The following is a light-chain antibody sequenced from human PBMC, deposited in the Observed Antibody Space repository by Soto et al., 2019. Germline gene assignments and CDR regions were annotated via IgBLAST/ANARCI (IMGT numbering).Light chain of an antibody. J-gene: IGKJ2*01. CDR2: GAS. CDR3: QQYNNWPHT. Sequence: EIVMTQSPATLSVSPGERATLSCRASQSVSSNLAWYQQKPAQAPRLLSYGASTRATGIPARFSGSGSGTEFTLTISSLQSEDFAVYYCQQYNNWPHTFGQGTKLEIK. V-gene: IGKV3-15*01. CDR1: QSVSSN.